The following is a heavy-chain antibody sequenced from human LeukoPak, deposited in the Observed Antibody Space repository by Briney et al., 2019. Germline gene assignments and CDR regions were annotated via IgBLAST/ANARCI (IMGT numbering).Heavy chain of an antibody. V-gene: IGHV1-69*04. CDR2: IIPILGIA. CDR3: ARRDFWSGYSI. Sequence: GASVKVSCKASGGTFSSYAISWVRQAPGQGLEWMGRIIPILGIANYAQKFQGRVTITADKSTSTAYMELSSLRSEDTAVYYCARRDFWSGYSIWGQGTLVTVSS. CDR1: GGTFSSYA. D-gene: IGHD3-3*01. J-gene: IGHJ4*02.